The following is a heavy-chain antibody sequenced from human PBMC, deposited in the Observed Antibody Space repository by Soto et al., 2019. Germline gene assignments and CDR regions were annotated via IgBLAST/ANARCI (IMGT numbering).Heavy chain of an antibody. CDR3: AKSGGPVSFFDY. J-gene: IGHJ4*02. Sequence: EVQLVESGGGLVQPGRSLRLSCAASGFTFDDYAMHWVRQAPGKGLEWVSGISWNSGSIGYADSVKGRFTISRDNAKNSLYLQMNSLRAEYTGLYYCAKSGGPVSFFDYWGQGTLVTVSS. CDR1: GFTFDDYA. V-gene: IGHV3-9*01. D-gene: IGHD2-15*01. CDR2: ISWNSGSI.